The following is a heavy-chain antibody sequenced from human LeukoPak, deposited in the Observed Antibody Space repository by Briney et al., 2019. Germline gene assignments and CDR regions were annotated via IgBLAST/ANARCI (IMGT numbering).Heavy chain of an antibody. CDR1: GGSFSGYY. J-gene: IGHJ6*02. V-gene: IGHV4-34*01. D-gene: IGHD3-3*01. Sequence: SKTLSLTCAVYGGSFSGYYWSWIRQPPGKGLEWIGEINHSGSTNYNPSLKSRVTISVDTSKNQFSLKLSSVTAADTAVYYCARAWSYYYYGMDVWGQGTTVTVSS. CDR2: INHSGST. CDR3: ARAWSYYYYGMDV.